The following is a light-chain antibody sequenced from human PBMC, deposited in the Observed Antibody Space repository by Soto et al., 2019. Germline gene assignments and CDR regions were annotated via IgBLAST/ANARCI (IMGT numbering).Light chain of an antibody. V-gene: IGKV3-20*01. CDR2: GAS. Sequence: EIVLTQSPGTLSLSPGERATLSCRASQSVSSSYLAWYQQKPGQAPRLLIYGASSRATGVPDRFSGSGSGTDFTLNISILEPEDFAVYYCQQYGSSRFTFGPGTKVDIK. CDR3: QQYGSSRFT. CDR1: QSVSSSY. J-gene: IGKJ3*01.